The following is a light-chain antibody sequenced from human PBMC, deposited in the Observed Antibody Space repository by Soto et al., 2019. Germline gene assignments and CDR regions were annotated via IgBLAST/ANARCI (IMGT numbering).Light chain of an antibody. CDR3: QKYNNWPQT. Sequence: EIVMTQSPATLSVSPGERATLSCRASQSVSSKLAWYQQKPGHAPRLLIYGASNRATGIPARFSGSGSGTELTLTISSLQSEDFAVYYCQKYNNWPQTFGQGNKVEIK. V-gene: IGKV3-15*01. CDR2: GAS. CDR1: QSVSSK. J-gene: IGKJ1*01.